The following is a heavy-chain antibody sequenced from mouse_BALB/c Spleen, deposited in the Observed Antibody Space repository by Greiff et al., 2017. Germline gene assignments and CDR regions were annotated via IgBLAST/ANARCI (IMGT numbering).Heavy chain of an antibody. CDR3: ARSSLYYAMDY. Sequence: DVKLVESGGGLVQPGGSRKLSCAASGFTFSSFGMHWVRQAPEKGLEWVAYISSGSSTIYYADTVKGRFTISRDNPKNTLFLQMTSLRSEDTAMYYCARSSLYYAMDYWGQGTTVTVSS. CDR2: ISSGSSTI. J-gene: IGHJ4*01. CDR1: GFTFSSFG. V-gene: IGHV5-17*02.